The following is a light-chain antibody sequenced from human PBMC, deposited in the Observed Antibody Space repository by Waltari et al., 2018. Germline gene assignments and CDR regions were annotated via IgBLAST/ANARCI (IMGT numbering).Light chain of an antibody. J-gene: IGKJ3*01. CDR3: QQSYSTPMT. CDR1: QSISSY. CDR2: AAS. Sequence: DIQMTQSPSSLSASVGDRVTITCRASQSISSYLNWYQQKPGKAPKLLIYAASSLQSGVPSRFSGSGSGTDFTFTISSLQPEDFATYFCQQSYSTPMTFGPWTKVDIK. V-gene: IGKV1-39*01.